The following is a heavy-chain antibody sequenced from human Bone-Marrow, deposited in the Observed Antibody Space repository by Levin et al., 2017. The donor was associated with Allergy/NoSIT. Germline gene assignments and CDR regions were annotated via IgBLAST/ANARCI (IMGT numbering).Heavy chain of an antibody. D-gene: IGHD5-18*01. J-gene: IGHJ3*02. CDR2: ISYDGSNK. V-gene: IGHV3-30*18. CDR1: GFTFSSYG. Sequence: GGSLRLSCAASGFTFSSYGMHWVRQAPGKGLEWVAVISYDGSNKYYADSVKGRFTISRDNSKNTLYLQMNSLRAEDTAVYYCAKDRLNLNTAMVTRPGTKTRDDAFDIWGQGTMVTVSS. CDR3: AKDRLNLNTAMVTRPGTKTRDDAFDI.